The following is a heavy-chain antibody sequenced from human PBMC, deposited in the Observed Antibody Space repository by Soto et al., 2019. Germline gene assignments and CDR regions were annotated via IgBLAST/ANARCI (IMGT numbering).Heavy chain of an antibody. D-gene: IGHD3-10*02. V-gene: IGHV3-23*01. J-gene: IGHJ4*02. Sequence: EVRLLESGGGLIQPGGSLRLSCAASGFTFSSHAMSWVRQAPGRGLEWVSLISGRGDTTYYADSVKGRFTISRDNSKNTLYLQMNNVRVEDTAVYYCAIELSPTRFGEDIDYWGQGTLVTVSS. CDR2: ISGRGDTT. CDR1: GFTFSSHA. CDR3: AIELSPTRFGEDIDY.